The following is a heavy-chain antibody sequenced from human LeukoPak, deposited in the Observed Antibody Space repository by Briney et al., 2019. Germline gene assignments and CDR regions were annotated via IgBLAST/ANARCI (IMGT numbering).Heavy chain of an antibody. CDR2: ISGSGGTT. Sequence: GGSLRLSCAASGFTFNNYAMNWVRQAPGKGLEWVSVISGSGGTTYYADSVKGRFTISRDNAKNSLYLQMNSLRAEDTAVYYCARGKGYSGYDYNYWGQGTLVTVSS. J-gene: IGHJ4*02. CDR1: GFTFNNYA. V-gene: IGHV3-23*01. CDR3: ARGKGYSGYDYNY. D-gene: IGHD5-12*01.